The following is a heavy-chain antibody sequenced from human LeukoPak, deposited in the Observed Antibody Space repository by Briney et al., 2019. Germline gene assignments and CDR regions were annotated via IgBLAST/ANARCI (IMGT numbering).Heavy chain of an antibody. J-gene: IGHJ4*02. CDR2: IYYSGST. CDR3: ARGDYYDSSGPLVG. CDR1: GGSTSSYY. V-gene: IGHV4-59*01. Sequence: SETLSLTCTVSGGSTSSYYWSWIRQPPGKGLEWIGYIYYSGSTNYNPSLKSRVTISVDTSKNQFSLKLSSVTAADTAVYYCARGDYYDSSGPLVGWGQGTLVTVS. D-gene: IGHD3-22*01.